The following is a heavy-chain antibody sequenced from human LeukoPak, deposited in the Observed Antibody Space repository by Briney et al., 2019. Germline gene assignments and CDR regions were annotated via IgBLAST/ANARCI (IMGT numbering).Heavy chain of an antibody. D-gene: IGHD6-19*01. CDR1: GFTFSSYA. J-gene: IGHJ5*02. CDR2: ISGSGGST. V-gene: IGHV3-23*01. Sequence: AGGSLRLSCAASGFTFSSYAMSWVRQAPEKGLEWVSGISGSGGSTYYADSVEGRFTISRDNSKNTLYLQMNSLRAEDTAVYYCAKDSSDRYNWFDPWGQGTLVTVSS. CDR3: AKDSSDRYNWFDP.